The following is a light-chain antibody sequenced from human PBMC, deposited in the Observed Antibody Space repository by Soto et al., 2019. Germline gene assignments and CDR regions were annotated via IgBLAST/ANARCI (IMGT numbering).Light chain of an antibody. J-gene: IGKJ1*01. V-gene: IGKV4-1*01. CDR2: WAS. Sequence: DIVMTQSPDSLPVSLGERATINCKSSQSVLYSSNNKNYLAWYQQKPGQPPKLLLYWASTRESGVPDRFSGSGSGTDFTLTISSLQAEDVAVDDCQQYYTTPQTFGQGTKVDIK. CDR1: QSVLYSSNNKNY. CDR3: QQYYTTPQT.